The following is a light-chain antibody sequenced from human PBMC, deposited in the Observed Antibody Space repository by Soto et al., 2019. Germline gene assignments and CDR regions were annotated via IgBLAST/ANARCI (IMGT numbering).Light chain of an antibody. J-gene: IGKJ1*01. CDR1: QSVSNNY. Sequence: EIVLTQSPGTLSLSPGERATLSCRASQSVSNNYLAWYQRKPGQAPRLLMYGASSRATGIPDRFSGSGSGTDFTLTLSRLEPEDFAVYYCQQYGSSPWTFGQGTKVEIK. CDR2: GAS. CDR3: QQYGSSPWT. V-gene: IGKV3-20*01.